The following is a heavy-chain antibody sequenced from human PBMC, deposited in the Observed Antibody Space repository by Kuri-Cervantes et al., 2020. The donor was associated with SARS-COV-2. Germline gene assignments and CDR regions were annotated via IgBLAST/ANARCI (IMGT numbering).Heavy chain of an antibody. CDR3: ASRRGYSYGIAVGDAFDI. CDR1: GYTFTGYY. D-gene: IGHD5-18*01. V-gene: IGHV1-2*02. CDR2: INPNSGGT. Sequence: ASVKVSCKASGYTFTGYYMHWVRQAPGQGLEWMGWINPNSGGTNYAQKFQGRVTMTRDTSISTAYMELSRLRSEDTAVYYCASRRGYSYGIAVGDAFDIWGQGTMVTVSS. J-gene: IGHJ3*02.